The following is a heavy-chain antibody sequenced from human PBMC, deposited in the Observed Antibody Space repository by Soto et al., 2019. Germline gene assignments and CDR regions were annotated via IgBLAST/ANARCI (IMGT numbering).Heavy chain of an antibody. CDR2: IYYSGST. D-gene: IGHD3-3*01. J-gene: IGHJ6*03. CDR1: GGSISSYY. Sequence: KQSPTLSLPCTVSGGSISSYYWSWIRQPPGKGLEWIGYIYYSGSTNYNPSLKSRVTISVDTSKNQFSLKLSSVTAADTAVYYCARANYDFWSGNMDVWGKGTTVTVSS. CDR3: ARANYDFWSGNMDV. V-gene: IGHV4-59*01.